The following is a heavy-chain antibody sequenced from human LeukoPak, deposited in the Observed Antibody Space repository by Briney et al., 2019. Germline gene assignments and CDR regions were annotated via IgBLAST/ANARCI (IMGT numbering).Heavy chain of an antibody. CDR1: AGSISTSSYY. V-gene: IGHV4-39*01. Sequence: PSETLSLTCTVSAGSISTSSYYWGWIRQPPGKGLEWIGSIFYSGSTDYNPSLKSRVTISVDTSKNQFSLKLSSMTAPDTAVYYCARPGSSSWKYFQHWGQGTLVTVSS. CDR2: IFYSGST. D-gene: IGHD6-13*01. J-gene: IGHJ1*01. CDR3: ARPGSSSWKYFQH.